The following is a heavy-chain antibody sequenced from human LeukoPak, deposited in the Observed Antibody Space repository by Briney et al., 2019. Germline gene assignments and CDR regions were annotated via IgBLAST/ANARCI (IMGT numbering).Heavy chain of an antibody. J-gene: IGHJ6*03. D-gene: IGHD1-26*01. CDR1: GYTFTSFD. CDR3: ARAPRRSARGYYYYYYMDV. CDR2: MNPNSGNT. V-gene: IGHV1-8*03. Sequence: GASVKVSCKASGYTFTSFDINWVRQATGQGLEWMGWMNPNSGNTGYAQKFQGRATITRNTSISTAYMELSSLRSEDTAVYYCARAPRRSARGYYYYYYMDVWGKGTTVTVSS.